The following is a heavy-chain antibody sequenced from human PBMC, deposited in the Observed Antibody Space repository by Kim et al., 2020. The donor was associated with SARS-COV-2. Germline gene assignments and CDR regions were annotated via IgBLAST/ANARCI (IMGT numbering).Heavy chain of an antibody. CDR1: GGTFSSYA. CDR3: ARLPNIAALRYNWFDP. Sequence: SVKVSCKASGGTFSSYAISWVRQAPGQGLEWMGGIIPIFGTANYAQKFQGRVTITADESTSTAYMELSSLRSEDTAVYYCARLPNIAALRYNWFDPWGQGTLVTVSS. J-gene: IGHJ5*02. CDR2: IIPIFGTA. D-gene: IGHD6-6*01. V-gene: IGHV1-69*13.